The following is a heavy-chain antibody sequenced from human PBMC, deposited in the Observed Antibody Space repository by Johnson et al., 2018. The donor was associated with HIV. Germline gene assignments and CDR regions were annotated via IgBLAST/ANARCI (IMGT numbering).Heavy chain of an antibody. Sequence: QVQLVESGGGVVQPGRSLRLSCAASGFTFSSYAMHWVRQAPGKGLEWVSGISWNSGSIGYADSVKGQFTISRDNSKNTLYLQMNSLRAEDTAVYYCARGNLYYSTDAFDIWGQGTMVTVSS. D-gene: IGHD3-10*01. CDR3: ARGNLYYSTDAFDI. CDR1: GFTFSSYA. CDR2: ISWNSGSI. J-gene: IGHJ3*02. V-gene: IGHV3-64*04.